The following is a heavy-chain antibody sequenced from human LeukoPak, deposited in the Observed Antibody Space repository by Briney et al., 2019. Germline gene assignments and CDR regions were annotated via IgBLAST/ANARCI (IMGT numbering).Heavy chain of an antibody. D-gene: IGHD3-22*01. CDR1: GGSISTDNW. J-gene: IGHJ4*02. CDR2: VYHRGST. V-gene: IGHV4-4*02. Sequence: PSETLSLTCAVSGGSISTDNWWTWVRQPPGRGLEWIGEVYHRGSTNYNPSLKSQVTISVDKSKNQFSLKLTSVTAADTALYYCATRNYYDSTGYYNYWGQGTLVTVSS. CDR3: ATRNYYDSTGYYNY.